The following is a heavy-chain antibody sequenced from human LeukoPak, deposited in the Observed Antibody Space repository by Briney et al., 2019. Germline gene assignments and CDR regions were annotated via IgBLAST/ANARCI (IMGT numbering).Heavy chain of an antibody. Sequence: GGSLRLSCAASGFTFSGFSMSWVRQSPTKGLEWVANIKQDGSERYYVDSVKGRFTISRDNAKNSLSLQMNNLRVEDTAVYYCVRNLAVAGTCFDSWGQGTLVTVSS. J-gene: IGHJ4*02. D-gene: IGHD6-19*01. CDR3: VRNLAVAGTCFDS. CDR1: GFTFSGFS. CDR2: IKQDGSER. V-gene: IGHV3-7*03.